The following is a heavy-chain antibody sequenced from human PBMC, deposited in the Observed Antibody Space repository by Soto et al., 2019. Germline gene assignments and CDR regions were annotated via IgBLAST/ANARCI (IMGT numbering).Heavy chain of an antibody. J-gene: IGHJ4*02. CDR2: IYYSGST. CDR3: ARAWGYHVKDF. Sequence: PSETLSLTCTVSGGSITSYYWSWIRQPPGKGLEWIGYIYYSGSTNYNPSLKSRVTISVDTSKNQFSLKLSSVTAADTAVYYCARAWGYHVKDFWGQGTLVTVSS. D-gene: IGHD3-16*01. CDR1: GGSITSYY. V-gene: IGHV4-59*01.